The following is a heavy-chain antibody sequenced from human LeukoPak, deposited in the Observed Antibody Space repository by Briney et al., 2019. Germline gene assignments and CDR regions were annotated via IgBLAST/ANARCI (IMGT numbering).Heavy chain of an antibody. V-gene: IGHV3-30*18. J-gene: IGHJ4*02. Sequence: PGGSLRLSCAASGFTFSSYGMHWVRQAPGKGLEWVAVISYDGSNKYYADSVKGRFTISRDNSKNTLYLQMNSLRAEDTAVYYCAKDRSAVAGRGTFDYWGQGTLVTVSS. D-gene: IGHD6-19*01. CDR2: ISYDGSNK. CDR1: GFTFSSYG. CDR3: AKDRSAVAGRGTFDY.